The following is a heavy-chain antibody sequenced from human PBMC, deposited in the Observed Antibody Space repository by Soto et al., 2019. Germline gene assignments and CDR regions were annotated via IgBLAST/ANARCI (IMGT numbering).Heavy chain of an antibody. J-gene: IGHJ6*02. V-gene: IGHV3-30-3*01. CDR1: GFTFSSYA. CDR2: ISYDGSNK. CDR3: ARELFPDIVVVPAALGEAYYYYGMDV. D-gene: IGHD2-2*01. Sequence: GGSLRLSCAASGFTFSSYAMHWVRQAPGKGLEWVAVISYDGSNKYYADSVKGRFPISRDNSRKPLYLQMNSLRAEDTAVYYCARELFPDIVVVPAALGEAYYYYGMDVWGQGTTVTVSS.